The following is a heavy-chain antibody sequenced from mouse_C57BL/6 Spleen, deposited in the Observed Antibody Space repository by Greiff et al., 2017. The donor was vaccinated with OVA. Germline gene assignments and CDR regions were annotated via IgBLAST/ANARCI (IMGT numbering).Heavy chain of an antibody. CDR3: AGDYDEWFAY. CDR2: INPYNGGT. Sequence: EVKLQESGPVLVKPGASVKMSCKASGYTFTDYYMNWVKQSHGKSLEWIGVINPYNGGTSYNQKFKGKATLTVDKSSSTAYMELNSLTSEDSAVYYCAGDYDEWFAYWGQGTLVTVSA. V-gene: IGHV1-19*01. D-gene: IGHD2-4*01. CDR1: GYTFTDYY. J-gene: IGHJ3*01.